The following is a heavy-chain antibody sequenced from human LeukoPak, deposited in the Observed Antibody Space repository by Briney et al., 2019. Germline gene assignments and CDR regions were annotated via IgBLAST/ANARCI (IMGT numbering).Heavy chain of an antibody. D-gene: IGHD1-26*01. CDR1: GGSISSYY. CDR2: IYYSGST. Sequence: PSETLSLTCTVSGGSISSYYWSWIRQPPGKGLEWIGYIYYSGSTNYNPSLRSRVTISVDTSRNQFSLKLSSVTAADTAVYYCARGGTVRNGMDVWGQGTTVTVSS. CDR3: ARGGTVRNGMDV. V-gene: IGHV4-59*01. J-gene: IGHJ6*02.